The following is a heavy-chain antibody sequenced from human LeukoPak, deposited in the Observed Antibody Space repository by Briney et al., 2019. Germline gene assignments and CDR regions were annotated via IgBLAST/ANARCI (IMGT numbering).Heavy chain of an antibody. Sequence: SETLSLTCTVSGGSISSFFWNWIRQPPGKGLEWIGFTHESGSTNYNPSLKSRVTMSLDTSKNQFSLRLSSVTTADTAFYYCARSRGGYGDYGSWFDPWGQGTLVNVSP. CDR2: THESGST. CDR1: GGSISSFF. D-gene: IGHD4-17*01. J-gene: IGHJ5*02. CDR3: ARSRGGYGDYGSWFDP. V-gene: IGHV4-59*01.